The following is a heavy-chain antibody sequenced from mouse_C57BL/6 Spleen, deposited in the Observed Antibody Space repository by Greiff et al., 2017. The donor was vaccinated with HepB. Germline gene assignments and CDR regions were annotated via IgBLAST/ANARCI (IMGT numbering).Heavy chain of an antibody. CDR2: IDPSDSYT. V-gene: IGHV1-50*01. Sequence: QVQLQQPGAELVKPGASVKLSCKASGYTFTSYWMQWVKQRPGQGLEWIGEIDPSDSYTNYNQKFKGKATLTVDTSSSTAYMPLSSLTSEDSAVYYCARGIYYYWYFDVWGTGTTVTVSS. CDR3: ARGIYYYWYFDV. D-gene: IGHD1-1*01. CDR1: GYTFTSYW. J-gene: IGHJ1*03.